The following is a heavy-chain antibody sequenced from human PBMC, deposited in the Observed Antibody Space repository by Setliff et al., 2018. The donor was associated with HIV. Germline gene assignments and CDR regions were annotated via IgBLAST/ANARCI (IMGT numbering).Heavy chain of an antibody. J-gene: IGHJ3*02. CDR1: GYTFTGYY. CDR2: INPNSGVT. CDR3: AGEDYRGSYDDNAFDI. V-gene: IGHV1-2*02. D-gene: IGHD3-16*01. Sequence: ASVKVSCKASGYTFTGYYIHWVRQAPGQGLEWMGWINPNSGVTHYAQKFQGRVTMTRDTSISTAYMELSSLTSDDTVVYYCAGEDYRGSYDDNAFDIWGQGTMVTVSS.